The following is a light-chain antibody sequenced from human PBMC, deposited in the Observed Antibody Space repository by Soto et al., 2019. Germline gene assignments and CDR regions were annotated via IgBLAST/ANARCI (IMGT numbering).Light chain of an antibody. CDR3: QHLWT. Sequence: EIVMTQSPATLSVSPGERATLSCRASQSVSSNLAWYQQKPGQAPRLLIYGASTRATGIPARFSGSGSGTEFTRTISSLQSEDCAVYYCQHLWTFGQGTKVEIK. J-gene: IGKJ1*01. CDR2: GAS. CDR1: QSVSSN. V-gene: IGKV3-15*01.